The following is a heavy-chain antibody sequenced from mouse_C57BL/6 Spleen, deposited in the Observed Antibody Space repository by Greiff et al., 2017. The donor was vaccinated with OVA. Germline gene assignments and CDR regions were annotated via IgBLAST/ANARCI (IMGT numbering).Heavy chain of an antibody. D-gene: IGHD1-1*01. CDR1: GYTFTSYW. V-gene: IGHV1-69*01. CDR2: IDPSDSYT. Sequence: QVQLQQPGAELVMPGASVKLSCKASGYTFTSYWMHWVQQRPGQGLEWIGEIDPSDSYTNYNQKFKGKSTFTVDKSSSTAYMQLSSLTSEDSAVYYCARSDPHDYGSSYGFAYWGQGTLVTVSA. CDR3: ARSDPHDYGSSYGFAY. J-gene: IGHJ3*01.